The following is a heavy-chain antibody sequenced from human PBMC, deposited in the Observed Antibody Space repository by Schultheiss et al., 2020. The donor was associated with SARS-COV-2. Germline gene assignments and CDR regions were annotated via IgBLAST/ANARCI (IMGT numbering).Heavy chain of an antibody. CDR1: GGSISSYY. J-gene: IGHJ4*02. CDR2: IYYSGST. Sequence: SETLSLTCTVSGGSISSYYWSWIRQPPGKGLEWIGYIYYSGSTYYNPSLKSRVTISVDTSKNQFSLKLTSVTAADTAVYYCARGYSYGFYYFDYWGQGALVTVS. D-gene: IGHD5-18*01. CDR3: ARGYSYGFYYFDY. V-gene: IGHV4-59*01.